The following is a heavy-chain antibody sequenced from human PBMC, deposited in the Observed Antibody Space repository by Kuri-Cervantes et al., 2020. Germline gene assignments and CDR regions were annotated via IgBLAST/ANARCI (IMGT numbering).Heavy chain of an antibody. D-gene: IGHD3-16*01. J-gene: IGHJ4*02. Sequence: GGSLRLSCAASGFTFSSYSMNWVRQAPGKGLEWVSYISSSSSTIYYADSVKGRFTISRDNAKNSLYLQMNSLRDEDTAVYYCAKDRRIMITFGGDDYWGQGTLVTVSS. CDR2: ISSSSSTI. V-gene: IGHV3-48*02. CDR1: GFTFSSYS. CDR3: AKDRRIMITFGGDDY.